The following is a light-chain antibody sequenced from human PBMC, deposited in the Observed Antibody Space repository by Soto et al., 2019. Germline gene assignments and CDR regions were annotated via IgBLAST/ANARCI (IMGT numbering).Light chain of an antibody. CDR2: DVS. CDR1: SSDVGGYNY. Sequence: QSALTQPASVSGSPGQSITISCTGTSSDVGGYNYVSWYQQHPGKAPKLMIYDVSNRPSGVSNRFSGSKSGNTASLTISGLLAEDEADYYCSSYTSSSTLVFGGGTKRTVL. V-gene: IGLV2-14*01. J-gene: IGLJ2*01. CDR3: SSYTSSSTLV.